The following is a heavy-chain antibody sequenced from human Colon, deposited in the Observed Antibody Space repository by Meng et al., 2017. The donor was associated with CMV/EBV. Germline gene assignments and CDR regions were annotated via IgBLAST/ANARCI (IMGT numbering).Heavy chain of an antibody. CDR3: ATFGGDFDY. J-gene: IGHJ4*02. Sequence: QVQSVQSGAEVEGPGASVKVSCKTSGYTFNGYFMHWVRHAPGQGLEWMGWINPVTGDTSYAQKFQVRVTMTRDTSISTAYMELSSLRSDDTAVYYCATFGGDFDYWGQGTLVTVSS. CDR2: INPVTGDT. CDR1: GYTFNGYF. D-gene: IGHD3-3*01. V-gene: IGHV1-2*02.